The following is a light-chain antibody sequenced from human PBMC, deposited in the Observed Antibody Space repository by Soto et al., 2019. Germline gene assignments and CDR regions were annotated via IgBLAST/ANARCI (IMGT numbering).Light chain of an antibody. J-gene: IGLJ1*01. V-gene: IGLV2-14*01. CDR3: SSYTNINTRACV. CDR2: EVT. Sequence: QSALTQPASVSGSPGQSITISCTGTSGDIGSYNRVSWYQQHPGKDPKLIIYEVTDRPSGVSNRFSGSKAGNTASLTISGLQAEDEAEYYCSSYTNINTRACVFGTGTQLTVL. CDR1: SGDIGSYNR.